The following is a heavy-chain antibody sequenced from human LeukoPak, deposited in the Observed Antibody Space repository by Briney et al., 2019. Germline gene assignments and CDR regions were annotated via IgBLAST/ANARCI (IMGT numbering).Heavy chain of an antibody. CDR3: ARTSIDYYYDSSGYYLDY. CDR1: GFTVSSNY. J-gene: IGHJ4*02. D-gene: IGHD3-22*01. Sequence: GSLRLSCAASGFTVSSNYMSWVRQAPGKGLEWVSVIYSGGSTYYADSVKGRFTISRDNSKNTLYLQMNSLRAEDTVVYYCARTSIDYYYDSSGYYLDYWGQGTLVTVSS. V-gene: IGHV3-53*01. CDR2: IYSGGST.